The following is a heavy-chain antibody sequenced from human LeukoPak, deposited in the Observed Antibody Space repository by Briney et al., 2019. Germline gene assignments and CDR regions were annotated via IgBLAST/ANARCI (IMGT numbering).Heavy chain of an antibody. J-gene: IGHJ4*02. CDR2: INPKSGGT. D-gene: IGHD3-10*01. Sequence: GASVKVSCKASGYTFTDYYMHWVRQAPGQGLEWMGWINPKSGGTNYAQKFQGRVTMTRDTSISTVYMDLISLRSDDTAIYYCARLNYGSGTYYISVWGQGTLVIVSS. V-gene: IGHV1-2*02. CDR3: ARLNYGSGTYYISV. CDR1: GYTFTDYY.